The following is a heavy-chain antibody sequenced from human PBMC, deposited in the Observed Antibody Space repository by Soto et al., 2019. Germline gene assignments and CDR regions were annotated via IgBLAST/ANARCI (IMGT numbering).Heavy chain of an antibody. Sequence: TLSRTCAVSGGSVSSGAHYWTWIRQRPGKGLEWIGYIYYSGSTYYSPSLKSRLSISLDTSKNQFSLRLSSVTAADTAMYYCARARLRAVYAFDIWGQGTMVTVSS. V-gene: IGHV4-31*11. J-gene: IGHJ3*02. D-gene: IGHD5-12*01. CDR1: GGSVSSGAHY. CDR2: IYYSGST. CDR3: ARARLRAVYAFDI.